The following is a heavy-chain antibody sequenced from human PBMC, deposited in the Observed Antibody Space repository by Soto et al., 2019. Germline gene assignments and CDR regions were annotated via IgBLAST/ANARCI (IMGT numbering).Heavy chain of an antibody. Sequence: SVKVSCKASGGTFSSYTISWVRQAPGQGFEWMGRIIPILGIANYAQKFQGRVTITADKSTSTAYMELSSLRSEDTAVYYCARDFFGSGSYYEYAFDIWGQGTMVTVSS. CDR2: IIPILGIA. V-gene: IGHV1-69*04. CDR3: ARDFFGSGSYYEYAFDI. D-gene: IGHD3-10*01. CDR1: GGTFSSYT. J-gene: IGHJ3*02.